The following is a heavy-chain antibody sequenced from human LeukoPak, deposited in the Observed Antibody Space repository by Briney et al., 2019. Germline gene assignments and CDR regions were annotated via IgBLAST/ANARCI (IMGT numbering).Heavy chain of an antibody. CDR3: ARWLQFGTIDAFDI. Sequence: SETLSLTCTVSGGSIRSGSYYWSWIRQPPGKGLEWIGYIYYSGSTNYNSSLKSRVTISVDTSKNQLSLKLSSVTAADTAVYYCARWLQFGTIDAFDIWGQGTIVTVSS. CDR2: IYYSGST. D-gene: IGHD5-24*01. J-gene: IGHJ3*02. V-gene: IGHV4-61*01. CDR1: GGSIRSGSYY.